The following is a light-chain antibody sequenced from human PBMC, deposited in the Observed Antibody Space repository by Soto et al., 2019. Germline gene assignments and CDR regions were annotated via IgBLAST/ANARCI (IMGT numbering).Light chain of an antibody. J-gene: IGLJ1*01. V-gene: IGLV2-23*02. CDR2: EVS. CDR3: CSYAGSSTLYV. Sequence: QSVLTQPASVSGSPGQSITISCTGTSSDVGNYNLVSWYQQHPGKAPKLMIYEVSKRPSGVSDRFSGSKSGNTASLTISGLQAEDEADYYCCSYAGSSTLYVFGTGTKVT. CDR1: SSDVGNYNL.